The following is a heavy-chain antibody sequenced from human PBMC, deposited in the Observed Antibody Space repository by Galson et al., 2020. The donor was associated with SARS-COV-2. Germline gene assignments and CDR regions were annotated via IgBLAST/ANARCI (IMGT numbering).Heavy chain of an antibody. CDR1: GGSLSDYY. J-gene: IGHJ5*02. Sequence: ASETLSLTCDVSGGSLSDYYWYWNRQPPGKGLEWVGYIFHSGRAHYNPSFESRVPISVASSNNQFSLSLTSVTAADTAVYYCARALGLCSSGSCSHQSLIWFDPWGQGTLVTVSS. D-gene: IGHD2-15*01. CDR3: ARALGLCSSGSCSHQSLIWFDP. CDR2: IFHSGRA. V-gene: IGHV4-59*01.